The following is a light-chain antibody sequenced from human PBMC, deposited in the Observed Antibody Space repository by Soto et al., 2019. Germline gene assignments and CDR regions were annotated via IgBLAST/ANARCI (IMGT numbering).Light chain of an antibody. J-gene: IGLJ3*02. Sequence: QSVLTQPPSVSAAPGQKVTISCSGSSSNIGNNYVSWYQQFPGTAPKLLIYENNKRPSGIPDRFSGSKSGTSATLGITGLQTGDEADYYCGTWDGSLSAGWVFGGGTQLTVL. CDR2: ENN. CDR3: GTWDGSLSAGWV. CDR1: SSNIGNNY. V-gene: IGLV1-51*02.